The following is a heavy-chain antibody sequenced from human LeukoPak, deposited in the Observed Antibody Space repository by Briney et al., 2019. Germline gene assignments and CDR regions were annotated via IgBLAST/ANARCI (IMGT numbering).Heavy chain of an antibody. D-gene: IGHD2-15*01. CDR2: INPNSGGT. V-gene: IGHV1-2*02. CDR3: ARDTRRYCSGGSCYFFDY. Sequence: GASVKVSCKASGYTFTGYYMHWVRQAPGQGLEWMGWINPNSGGTNYAQKFQGRVTMTRDTSISTAYMELSRLRSDDTAVYYCARDTRRYCSGGSCYFFDYWGQGTLVTVSS. J-gene: IGHJ4*02. CDR1: GYTFTGYY.